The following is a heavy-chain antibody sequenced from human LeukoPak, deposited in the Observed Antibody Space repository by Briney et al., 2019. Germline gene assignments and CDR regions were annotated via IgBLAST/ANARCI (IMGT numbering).Heavy chain of an antibody. V-gene: IGHV3-21*04. J-gene: IGHJ6*03. CDR2: IRSSSSYI. Sequence: GGSLRLSCAASGFTFSSYSMNWVRQAPGKGLEWVSSIRSSSSYIYYADSVKGRFTISRDNSKNTLYLQMNSLRAEDTAVYYRAKVYQLYYYFYMDVWGKGTTVTVSS. CDR1: GFTFSSYS. D-gene: IGHD2-2*01. CDR3: AKVYQLYYYFYMDV.